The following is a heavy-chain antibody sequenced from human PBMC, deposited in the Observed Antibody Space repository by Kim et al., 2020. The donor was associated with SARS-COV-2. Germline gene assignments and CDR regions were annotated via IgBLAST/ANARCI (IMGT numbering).Heavy chain of an antibody. D-gene: IGHD3-10*01. J-gene: IGHJ5*02. V-gene: IGHV1-3*01. Sequence: ASVKVSCKASGYTFISYAMHWVRQAPGQRPEWMGWINPANGNTRYSQNFQGRVTTTRDTSATTVYMELTALRSEDTAVYYCARGQYGSGGNNWFDPWGQGTLVTVSS. CDR2: INPANGNT. CDR1: GYTFISYA. CDR3: ARGQYGSGGNNWFDP.